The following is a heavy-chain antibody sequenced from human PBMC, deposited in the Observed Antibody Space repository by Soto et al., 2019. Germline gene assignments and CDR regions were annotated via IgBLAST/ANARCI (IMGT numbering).Heavy chain of an antibody. CDR3: AKDPHGDYSGDYFDY. J-gene: IGHJ4*02. D-gene: IGHD4-17*01. V-gene: IGHV3-23*01. CDR1: GFTFSSYA. CDR2: ISGSGGST. Sequence: VGSLRLSCAASGFTFSSYAMSWVRQAPGKGLEWVSAISGSGGSTYYADSVKGRFTISRDNSKNTLYLQMNSLRAEDTAVYYCAKDPHGDYSGDYFDYWGQGTLVTVSS.